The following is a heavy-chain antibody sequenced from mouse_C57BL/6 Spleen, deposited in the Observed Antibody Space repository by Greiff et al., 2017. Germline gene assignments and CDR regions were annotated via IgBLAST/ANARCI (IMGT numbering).Heavy chain of an antibody. CDR3: ARGGSYYAMEC. CDR2: IYPGDGDT. V-gene: IGHV1-82*01. Sequence: QVQLQQSGPELVKPGASVKISCKASGYAFSSSWMNWVKQRPGKGLEWIGRIYPGDGDTNYNGKFKGKATLAADKSSSTAYMQLSSLTSEDSAVYFCARGGSYYAMECRGQGTTVTVA. J-gene: IGHJ4*01. CDR1: GYAFSSSW.